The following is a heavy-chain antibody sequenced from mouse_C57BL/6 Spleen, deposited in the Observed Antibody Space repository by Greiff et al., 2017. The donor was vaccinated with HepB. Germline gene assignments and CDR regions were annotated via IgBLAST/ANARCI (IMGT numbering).Heavy chain of an antibody. Sequence: EVHLVESGGGLVQPGGSLSLSCAASGFTFTDYYMSWVRQPPGKALEWLGFIRNKANGYTTEYSASVKGRFTISRDNSQSILYLQMNALRAEDSATYYCARSITTVVATKWYFDVWGTGTTVTVSS. J-gene: IGHJ1*03. CDR2: IRNKANGYTT. CDR3: ARSITTVVATKWYFDV. D-gene: IGHD1-1*01. V-gene: IGHV7-3*01. CDR1: GFTFTDYY.